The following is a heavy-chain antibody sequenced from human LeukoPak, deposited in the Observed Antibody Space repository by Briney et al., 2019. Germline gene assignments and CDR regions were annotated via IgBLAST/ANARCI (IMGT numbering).Heavy chain of an antibody. CDR1: GYTFSSYG. D-gene: IGHD4/OR15-4a*01. CDR2: ISAYNGNT. V-gene: IGHV1-18*01. Sequence: ASVKVSCKASGYTFSSYGFSWVRQAPGQGLEWMGWISAYNGNTNYAQKFLGRVTMTTDTSTNTAYMELTSLRSDDTAVYYCASDNMLTSNYFDSWGQGTLVTVSS. CDR3: ASDNMLTSNYFDS. J-gene: IGHJ4*02.